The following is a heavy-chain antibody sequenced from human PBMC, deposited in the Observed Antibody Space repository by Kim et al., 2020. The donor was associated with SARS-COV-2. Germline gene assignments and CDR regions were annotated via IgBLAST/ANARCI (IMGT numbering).Heavy chain of an antibody. Sequence: ASVKVSCKTSGYDFPDHGISWVRQAPGQGLEWMGWITPYNGKTQYAQNLQGRVTMTIDTSMATAYMQLRSLGFEYTAMYYCARDSPGGYCSSTTCSYYWG. V-gene: IGHV1-18*01. D-gene: IGHD2-2*01. CDR3: ARDSPGGYCSSTTCSYY. CDR2: ITPYNGKT. CDR1: GYDFPDHG. J-gene: IGHJ4*01.